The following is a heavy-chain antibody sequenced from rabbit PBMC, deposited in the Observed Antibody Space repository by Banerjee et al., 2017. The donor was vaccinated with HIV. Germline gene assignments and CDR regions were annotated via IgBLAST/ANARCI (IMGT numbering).Heavy chain of an antibody. Sequence: QEQLEESGGDLVKPEGSLTLTCTASGFSFSSNYWICWVRQAPGKGLEWIGCIYAGSSGSTYYANWANGRFTISKTSSTTVTLQMTSLTAADTATYFCARTYAGYIGDIYVASYFNLWGQGTLVTVS. V-gene: IGHV1S45*01. CDR2: IYAGSSGST. CDR1: GFSFSSNYW. D-gene: IGHD7-1*01. CDR3: ARTYAGYIGDIYVASYFNL. J-gene: IGHJ4*01.